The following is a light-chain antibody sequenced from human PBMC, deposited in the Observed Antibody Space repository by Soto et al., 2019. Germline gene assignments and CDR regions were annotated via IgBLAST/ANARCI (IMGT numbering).Light chain of an antibody. CDR3: CSYAGSSPPNYV. Sequence: QCELEQPASGSGSPGEGISISCNGTSSDVGSYNLVSWYQQHPGKAPKLMIYEGSKRPSGVSNRFSGSKSGNTASLTISGLQAEDEADYYCCSYAGSSPPNYVFVPGSKFTVL. V-gene: IGLV2-23*01. J-gene: IGLJ1*01. CDR1: SSDVGSYNL. CDR2: EGS.